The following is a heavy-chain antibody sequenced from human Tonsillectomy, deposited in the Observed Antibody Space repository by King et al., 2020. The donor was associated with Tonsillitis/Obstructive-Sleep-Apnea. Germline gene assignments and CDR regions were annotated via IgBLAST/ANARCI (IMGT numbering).Heavy chain of an antibody. J-gene: IGHJ4*02. CDR3: AKEGRGSYFDY. CDR2: ITWNSGSI. CDR1: GFTFDVYA. D-gene: IGHD1-26*01. Sequence: QLVQSGGGLVQPGRSLRLSCAASGFTFDVYAMHWVRQAPGKGLEWVSGITWNSGSIGYADSVKGRFTISRDNAKNSLYLQMNSLRAEDTALYYCAKEGRGSYFDYWGQGTLVTVSS. V-gene: IGHV3-9*01.